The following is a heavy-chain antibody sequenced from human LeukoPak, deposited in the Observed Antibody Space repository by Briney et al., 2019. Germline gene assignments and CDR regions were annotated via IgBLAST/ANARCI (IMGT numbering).Heavy chain of an antibody. Sequence: ASVKVSCKAFGYTFTSNYMHWVRLAPGQGLEWMGVINPSGGSTRYAQKFQDRVTTTRDMSTSTVYMELSSLRSEDTAVYYCAREGVSGSYLGYWGQGTLVTVSS. CDR1: GYTFTSNY. CDR3: AREGVSGSYLGY. CDR2: INPSGGST. J-gene: IGHJ4*02. V-gene: IGHV1-46*01. D-gene: IGHD1-26*01.